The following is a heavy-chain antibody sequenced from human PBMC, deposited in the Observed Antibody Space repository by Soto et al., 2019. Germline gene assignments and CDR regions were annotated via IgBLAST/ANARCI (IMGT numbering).Heavy chain of an antibody. CDR2: IYPGDSDT. D-gene: IGHD3-22*01. V-gene: IGHV5-51*01. CDR3: ARCYDSSGYHRVLDY. J-gene: IGHJ4*01. Sequence: GESLQISCKGSGYSFTSYWIGWVRQMPGKGLESMGIIYPGDSDTRYSPSFQGQVTISADKSISTAYLPWSSLKASDMVMYYCARCYDSSGYHRVLDYWGQGTMVTVSS. CDR1: GYSFTSYW.